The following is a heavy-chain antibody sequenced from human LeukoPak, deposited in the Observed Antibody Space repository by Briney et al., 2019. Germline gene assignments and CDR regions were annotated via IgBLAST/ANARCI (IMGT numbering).Heavy chain of an antibody. J-gene: IGHJ4*02. CDR3: ARAFYYYDSSGYYLYYFDY. V-gene: IGHV4-30-2*01. D-gene: IGHD3-22*01. Sequence: SETLSLTCAVSGGSISSGGYSWSWIRQPPGKGLEWIGYIYHSGSTYYNPSLKSRVTISVDRSKNQFSLKLSSVTAADKAVYYCARAFYYYDSSGYYLYYFDYWGQGTLVTVSS. CDR2: IYHSGST. CDR1: GGSISSGGYS.